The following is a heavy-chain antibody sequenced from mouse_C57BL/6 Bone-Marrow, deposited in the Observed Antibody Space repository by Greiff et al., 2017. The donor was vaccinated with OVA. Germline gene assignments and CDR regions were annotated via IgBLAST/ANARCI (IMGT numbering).Heavy chain of an antibody. CDR2: IYPGSGST. D-gene: IGHD2-3*01. CDR1: GYTFTSYW. V-gene: IGHV1-55*01. J-gene: IGHJ3*01. CDR3: ARGVEDGYYVLPFAY. Sequence: QVQLQQPGAELVKPGASVKMSCKASGYTFTSYWITWVKQRPGQGLEWIGDIYPGSGSTNYNEKFKSKATLTVDTSSSTAYMQLSSLTSEDSAVYYCARGVEDGYYVLPFAYWGQGTLVTVSA.